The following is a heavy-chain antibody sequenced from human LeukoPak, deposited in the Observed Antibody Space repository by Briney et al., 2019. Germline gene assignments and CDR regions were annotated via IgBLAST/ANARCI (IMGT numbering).Heavy chain of an antibody. J-gene: IGHJ4*02. CDR2: ISSNSFSM. CDR3: ARDDSSGPNDN. Sequence: GGSLRLSCAASGFTFSTYNMNWVRQAPGKGLEWVSYISSNSFSMYYAGSVKGRFTISRDNAKNSLYLQMNNLRAEDTAVYYCARDDSSGPNDNWGQGTLVTVSS. D-gene: IGHD3-22*01. V-gene: IGHV3-48*04. CDR1: GFTFSTYN.